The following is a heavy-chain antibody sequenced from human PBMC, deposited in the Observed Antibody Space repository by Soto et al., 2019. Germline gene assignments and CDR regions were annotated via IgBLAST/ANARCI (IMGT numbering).Heavy chain of an antibody. J-gene: IGHJ4*02. Sequence: QVQLQESGPGLVKPSETLSLTCTVSGGSISSYYWSWIRQPPGKGLEWIGYIYYSGSTNYNPSLKSRVTISVDTSKNQFSLKLSSVTAADTAVYYCARVAWYYDFWSGYLDYWGQGTLVTVSS. CDR3: ARVAWYYDFWSGYLDY. V-gene: IGHV4-59*01. D-gene: IGHD3-3*01. CDR2: IYYSGST. CDR1: GGSISSYY.